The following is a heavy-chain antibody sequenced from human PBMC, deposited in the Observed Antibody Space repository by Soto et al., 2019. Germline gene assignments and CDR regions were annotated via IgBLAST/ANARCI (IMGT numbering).Heavy chain of an antibody. V-gene: IGHV3-23*01. CDR3: VRTSLVVAAATREDY. D-gene: IGHD2-15*01. J-gene: IGHJ4*02. CDR1: GFTFSSYA. Sequence: GGSLRLSCAASGFTFSSYAMSWVRQAPGKGLEWVSAISGSGGSTYYADSVKGRFTISRDNSKDTLYLQMNSVRAEDTAVYYCVRTSLVVAAATREDYWGQGTLVTVSS. CDR2: ISGSGGST.